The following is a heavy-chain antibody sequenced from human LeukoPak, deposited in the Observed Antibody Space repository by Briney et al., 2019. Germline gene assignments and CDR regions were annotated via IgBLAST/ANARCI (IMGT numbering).Heavy chain of an antibody. D-gene: IGHD6-6*01. CDR3: ARAEWLYSSSFDY. J-gene: IGHJ4*02. Sequence: MASETLSLTCTVSGGSISSGSYYWGWIRQPAGKGLEWIGRIYTSGSTNYDPSLKSRLTISVDTSKNQFSLKLSSVTAADTAVYYCARAEWLYSSSFDYWGQGTLVTVSS. CDR2: IYTSGST. CDR1: GGSISSGSYY. V-gene: IGHV4-61*02.